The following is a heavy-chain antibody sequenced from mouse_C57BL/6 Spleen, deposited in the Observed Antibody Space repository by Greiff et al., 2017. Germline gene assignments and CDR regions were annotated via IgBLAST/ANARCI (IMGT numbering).Heavy chain of an antibody. CDR3: AREGYYWYLDV. Sequence: QVQLQQSGPELVKPGASVKISCKASGYAFSSSWMNWVKQRPGKGLEWIGRIYPGDGDTNYNGKFKGKATLTADKSSSTAYMQLSSLTSEDSAVYFCAREGYYWYLDVWGKGTTVTVSS. D-gene: IGHD2-2*01. J-gene: IGHJ1*03. CDR2: IYPGDGDT. V-gene: IGHV1-82*01. CDR1: GYAFSSSW.